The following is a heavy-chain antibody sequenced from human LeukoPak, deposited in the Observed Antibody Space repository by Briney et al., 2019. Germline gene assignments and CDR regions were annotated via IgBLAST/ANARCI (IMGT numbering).Heavy chain of an antibody. V-gene: IGHV3-21*01. CDR3: ARRVSGWTQITPFDY. CDR2: ISSSSSYI. CDR1: GFTFSGYS. J-gene: IGHJ4*02. Sequence: GGSLRLSCAASGFTFSGYSMNWVRQAPGKGLEWVSSISSSSSYIYYADSVKGRFTISRDNAKNSLYRQMNSLRAEDTAVYYCARRVSGWTQITPFDYWGQGTLVTVSS. D-gene: IGHD1-14*01.